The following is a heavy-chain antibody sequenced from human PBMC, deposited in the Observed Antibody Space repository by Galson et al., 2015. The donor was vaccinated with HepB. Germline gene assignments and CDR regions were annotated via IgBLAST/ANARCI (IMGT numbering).Heavy chain of an antibody. D-gene: IGHD4-17*01. CDR3: TRLYYGDSDYYYYYYMDV. V-gene: IGHV3-73*01. CDR1: GFTFSGSA. J-gene: IGHJ6*03. CDR2: IRSKANSYAT. Sequence: SLRLSCAASGFTFSGSAMHWVRQASGKGLEWVGRIRSKANSYATAYAASVKGRFTISRDDSKNTAYLQMNSLKTENTAVYYCTRLYYGDSDYYYYYYMDVWGKGTTVTVSS.